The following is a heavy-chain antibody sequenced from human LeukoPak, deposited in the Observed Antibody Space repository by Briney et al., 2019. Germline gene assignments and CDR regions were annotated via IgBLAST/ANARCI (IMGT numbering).Heavy chain of an antibody. Sequence: ASVKVSCKASGYTFTGYYMHWVRQAPGQGLEWMGWINPNSGGTNYAQKFQGRVTMTRDTSISTAYMELSRLRSDDTAVYYCARARFPSYYYDSSGYIPDYWGQGTLVTVSS. J-gene: IGHJ4*02. CDR3: ARARFPSYYYDSSGYIPDY. CDR2: INPNSGGT. CDR1: GYTFTGYY. V-gene: IGHV1-2*02. D-gene: IGHD3-22*01.